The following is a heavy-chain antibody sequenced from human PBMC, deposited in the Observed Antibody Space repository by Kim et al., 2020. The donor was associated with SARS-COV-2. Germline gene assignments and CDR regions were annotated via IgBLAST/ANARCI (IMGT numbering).Heavy chain of an antibody. CDR1: GYSFTSYW. CDR3: ARHGDTAMDQDYYYYYGMDV. CDR2: IYPGDSDT. Sequence: GESLKISCKGSGYSFTSYWIGWVRQMPGKGLEWMGIIYPGDSDTRYSPSFQGQVTISADKSISTAYLQWSSLKASDTAMYYCARHGDTAMDQDYYYYYGMDVWGQGTTVTVSS. J-gene: IGHJ6*02. V-gene: IGHV5-51*01. D-gene: IGHD5-18*01.